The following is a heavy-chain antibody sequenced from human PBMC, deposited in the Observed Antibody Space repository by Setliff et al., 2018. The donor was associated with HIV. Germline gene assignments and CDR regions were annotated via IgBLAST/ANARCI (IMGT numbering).Heavy chain of an antibody. CDR1: GFTFSSYT. D-gene: IGHD6-19*01. V-gene: IGHV3-21*01. CDR3: ASVAVPGLGYFQS. CDR2: ITSSSSYV. J-gene: IGHJ1*01. Sequence: PGGSLRLSCAASGFTFSSYTMNWVRQAPGKGLEWVSSITSSSSYVYYADSVKGRFTISRDNAKNSLFLQMNSLRAEDTAVYYCASVAVPGLGYFQSWGQGTLVTVSS.